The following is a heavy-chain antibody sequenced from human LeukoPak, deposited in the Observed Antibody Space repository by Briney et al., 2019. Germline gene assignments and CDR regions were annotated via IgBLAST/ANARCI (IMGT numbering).Heavy chain of an antibody. J-gene: IGHJ4*02. D-gene: IGHD5-18*01. CDR3: GANAGGHREASFDY. CDR1: GGSISSYY. CDR2: IYYSGLT. V-gene: IGHV4-59*01. Sequence: SETLSLTCTVSGGSISSYYWYWVRQPPGKGLECIGHIYYSGLTNYNPSLKSRVTISIDTSKKQFSLKLTSVTAADTAVYYCGANAGGHREASFDYWDQGTLVTVSS.